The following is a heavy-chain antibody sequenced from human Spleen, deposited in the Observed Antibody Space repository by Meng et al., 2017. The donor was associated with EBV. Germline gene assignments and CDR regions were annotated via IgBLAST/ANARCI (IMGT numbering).Heavy chain of an antibody. D-gene: IGHD3-3*01. CDR1: GYMFRSYG. V-gene: IGHV1-3*01. Sequence: QVQFGQSGAGVKKPGASLKVSCKASGYMFRSYGFHWVRQAPGQRLEWMAWIDAGTGATKYSQKFQGRLTVTVDTSADTAYMELSSLRSDDTALYLCARNFWGGSPYFLDFWGRGTLVTVSS. J-gene: IGHJ4*02. CDR2: IDAGTGAT. CDR3: ARNFWGGSPYFLDF.